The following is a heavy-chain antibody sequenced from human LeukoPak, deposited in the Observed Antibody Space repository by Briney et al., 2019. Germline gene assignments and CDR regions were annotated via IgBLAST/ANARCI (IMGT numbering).Heavy chain of an antibody. CDR3: AKDDRWLQFCC. V-gene: IGHV3-66*01. J-gene: IGHJ4*02. Sequence: GGSLRPSCAASGFTVSSNYMSWVREAPGRGLEWVSVIYSGGSTYYADSVKGRFTISRDNSKNTLYLQMNSLRAEDTAVYYCAKDDRWLQFCCWGQGTLVTVSA. D-gene: IGHD5-24*01. CDR1: GFTVSSNY. CDR2: IYSGGST.